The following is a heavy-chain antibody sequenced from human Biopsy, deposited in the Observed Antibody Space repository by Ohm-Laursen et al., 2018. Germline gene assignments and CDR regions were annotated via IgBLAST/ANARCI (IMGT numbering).Heavy chain of an antibody. CDR2: IYYSGST. J-gene: IGHJ5*02. CDR1: GGSISSGGYY. D-gene: IGHD3-9*01. Sequence: TLYLTCTVSGGSISSGGYYWGWIRQHPGKGLEWIGHIYYSGSTYYNPSLKSRITISVGPSKNQFSLKLSSVTAADTAVYYCAGLVTGFIDPWGQGTLVTVSS. V-gene: IGHV4-31*03. CDR3: AGLVTGFIDP.